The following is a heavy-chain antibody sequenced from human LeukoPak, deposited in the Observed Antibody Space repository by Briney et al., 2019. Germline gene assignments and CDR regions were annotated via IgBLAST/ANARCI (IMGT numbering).Heavy chain of an antibody. J-gene: IGHJ4*02. Sequence: SQTLSLTCAISGDSVSSNSAAWNWIRQSPSRGLEWLGRTYYRSEWYNDYAVSVKSRITINPDTSKNQFSLQLNSVTPEDTAVYYCARDGRIAAAGTGYYFDYWGQGTLVTVSS. CDR3: ARDGRIAAAGTGYYFDY. V-gene: IGHV6-1*01. CDR2: TYYRSEWYN. CDR1: GDSVSSNSAA. D-gene: IGHD6-13*01.